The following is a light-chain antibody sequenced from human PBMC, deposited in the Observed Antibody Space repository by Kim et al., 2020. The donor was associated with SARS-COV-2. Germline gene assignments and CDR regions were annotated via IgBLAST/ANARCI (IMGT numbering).Light chain of an antibody. J-gene: IGKJ2*01. CDR2: GAS. Sequence: EIVLTQSPCTLSLSPGERATLSCRTSETISSDYVAWYRHKPGQAPRLLIYGASTRATGIPERFSGSGSGTDFTLTISRLEPEDFAVYYCQQYDPSFPHTFGQGTKLEI. CDR3: QQYDPSFPHT. V-gene: IGKV3-20*01. CDR1: ETISSDY.